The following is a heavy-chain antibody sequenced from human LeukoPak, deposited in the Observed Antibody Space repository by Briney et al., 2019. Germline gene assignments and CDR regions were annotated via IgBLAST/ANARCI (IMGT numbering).Heavy chain of an antibody. CDR2: ISGSGCST. CDR3: AKGRGHVLGYLDWLLDY. Sequence: PGGSLRLSCAASGFTFSSYAMSWVRQAPGKGLEWVSTISGSGCSTYNADSVKGRFTISRDNSKNTLYLQRTSLRSEYTAVYYCAKGRGHVLGYLDWLLDYWGQGTLVTVSS. J-gene: IGHJ4*02. CDR1: GFTFSSYA. D-gene: IGHD3-9*01. V-gene: IGHV3-23*01.